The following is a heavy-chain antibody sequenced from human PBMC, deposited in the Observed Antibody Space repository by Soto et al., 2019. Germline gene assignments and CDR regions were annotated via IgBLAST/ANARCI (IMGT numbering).Heavy chain of an antibody. V-gene: IGHV4-39*01. Sequence: SETLSLTCSVSGGSLSSGPYSWGWIRQPPGKGLEWIGTFYYSGSTHYNPSLASRVTISVDTSKNQFSLKVTSVTAADTAMYYCARLGGYCSSTSCHGYYGMDVWGQGTTVT. D-gene: IGHD2-2*01. CDR3: ARLGGYCSSTSCHGYYGMDV. CDR2: FYYSGST. CDR1: GGSLSSGPYS. J-gene: IGHJ6*02.